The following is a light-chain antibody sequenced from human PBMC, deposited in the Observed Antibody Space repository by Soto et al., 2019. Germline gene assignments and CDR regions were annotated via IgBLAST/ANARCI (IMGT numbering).Light chain of an antibody. CDR1: QGISSY. J-gene: IGKJ1*01. CDR2: AAS. V-gene: IGKV1-9*01. Sequence: IQLTQSPSSLSASVGDRVTITCRASQGISSYLAWYQQNPGKAPKLLIYAASTLQSGIPSRFSGSGSGTDFTLTISSLQPEDFATYYCQQYMSYSFGQGTKVDIK. CDR3: QQYMSYS.